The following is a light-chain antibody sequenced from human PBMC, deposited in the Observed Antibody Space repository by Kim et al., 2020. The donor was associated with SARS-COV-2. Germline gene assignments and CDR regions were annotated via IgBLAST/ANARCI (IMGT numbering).Light chain of an antibody. Sequence: EIVLTQSPGTLYLSPGERATLSCRAIQSVGSSYLAWYQHKPGQAPRLLIYGASSRATGIPDRFSGSGSGTDFTLTISRLEPEDFAVYYCQQYGSSPTFGQGTKVEIK. CDR3: QQYGSSPT. J-gene: IGKJ1*01. V-gene: IGKV3-20*01. CDR2: GAS. CDR1: QSVGSSY.